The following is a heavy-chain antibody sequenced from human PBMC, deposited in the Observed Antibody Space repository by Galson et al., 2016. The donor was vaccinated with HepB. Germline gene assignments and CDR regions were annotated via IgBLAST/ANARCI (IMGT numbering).Heavy chain of an antibody. Sequence: SVKVSCKASGYTFTRYGISWVRQAPGQGLEWMGRISGNNGKTNYAEKFQGRVTLTTDTSTSTGYMEVRSLRSDDTAVYYCAREEDARIPEGGIPPHYFYGMDLWGQGATVTVSS. CDR2: ISGNNGKT. D-gene: IGHD6-13*01. V-gene: IGHV1-18*04. J-gene: IGHJ6*02. CDR1: GYTFTRYG. CDR3: AREEDARIPEGGIPPHYFYGMDL.